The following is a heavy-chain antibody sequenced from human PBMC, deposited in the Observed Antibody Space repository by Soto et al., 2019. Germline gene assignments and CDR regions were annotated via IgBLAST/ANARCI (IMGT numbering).Heavy chain of an antibody. J-gene: IGHJ3*02. CDR2: IYYSGST. CDR3: ARTREIVVVPAKAKNAFDI. D-gene: IGHD2-2*01. CDR1: GGSISSSSYY. V-gene: IGHV4-39*01. Sequence: SETLSLTCTVSGGSISSSSYYWGRIRQPPGKGLEWIGSIYYSGSTYYNPSLKSRVTISVDTSKNQFSLKLSSVTAADTAVYYCARTREIVVVPAKAKNAFDIWGQGTMVTVSS.